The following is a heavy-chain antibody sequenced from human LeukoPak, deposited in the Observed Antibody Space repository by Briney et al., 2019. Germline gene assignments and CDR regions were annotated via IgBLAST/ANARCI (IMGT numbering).Heavy chain of an antibody. D-gene: IGHD6-13*01. CDR3: ARDEYSSSSPSHDY. V-gene: IGHV3-11*04. J-gene: IGHJ4*02. Sequence: GESLRLSCAASGFTFSDYYMSWIRQAPGKGLEWVSYISSSGSTIYYADSVKGRFTISRDNAKNSLYLQMNSLRAEDTAVYYCARDEYSSSSPSHDYWGQGTLVTVSS. CDR2: ISSSGSTI. CDR1: GFTFSDYY.